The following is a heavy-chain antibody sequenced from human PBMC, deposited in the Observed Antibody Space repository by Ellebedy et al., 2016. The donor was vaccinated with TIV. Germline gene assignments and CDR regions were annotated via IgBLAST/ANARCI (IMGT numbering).Heavy chain of an antibody. J-gene: IGHJ4*02. CDR3: TRDAAGNGGKLDY. CDR1: GFTVTTNY. CDR2: IFSAADGGET. V-gene: IGHV3-53*01. D-gene: IGHD4-23*01. Sequence: PGGSLRLSCAAPGFTVTTNYMNWVRQAPGKGMEWVAGIFSAADGGETHYADSVKGRFTISRDSSKNTLYLQMNSLRAEDTAVYYCTRDAAGNGGKLDYWGQGALVTVSS.